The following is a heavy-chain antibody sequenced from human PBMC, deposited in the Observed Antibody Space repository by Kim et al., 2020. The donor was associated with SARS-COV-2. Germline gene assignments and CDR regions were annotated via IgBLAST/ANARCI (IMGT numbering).Heavy chain of an antibody. CDR3: ARLLLRDGSGSQSGYFDY. D-gene: IGHD3-10*01. CDR1: GFTFSSYA. J-gene: IGHJ4*02. Sequence: GGSLRLSCAASGFTFSSYAMHWVRQAPGKGLEWVAVISYDGSNKYYADSVKGRFTISRDNSKNTLYLQMNSLRAEDTAVYYCARLLLRDGSGSQSGYFDYWGQGTLGTVSS. CDR2: ISYDGSNK. V-gene: IGHV3-30*04.